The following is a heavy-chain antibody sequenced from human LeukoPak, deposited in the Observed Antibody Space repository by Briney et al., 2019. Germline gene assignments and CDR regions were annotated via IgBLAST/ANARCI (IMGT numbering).Heavy chain of an antibody. V-gene: IGHV3-33*01. CDR1: GFTFSRFG. CDR3: ARDRYSSMWSVFEY. CDR2: IWYDGSTK. Sequence: PGGSLRLSCAASGFTFSRFGMHWVRQSPGKGLEWVAVIWYDGSTKVYADSVKGRFTISRDNSRNTLYLQVNSLRAEDPAVYYCARDRYSSMWSVFEYWGQGALVTVSS. D-gene: IGHD6-13*01. J-gene: IGHJ4*02.